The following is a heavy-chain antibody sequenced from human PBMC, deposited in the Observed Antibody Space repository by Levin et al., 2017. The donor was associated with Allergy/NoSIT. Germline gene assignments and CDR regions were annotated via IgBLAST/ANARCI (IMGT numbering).Heavy chain of an antibody. V-gene: IGHV1-2*02. Sequence: ASVKVSCRASGYTFSDYYIHWVRQAPGQGLERMGWINPNRGDTNYAQKFQGRVTMTRDTSISTAYMELTSLRSDDTAVYYCARHATSVPATSGRYFDLWGRGTLVTVSS. CDR3: ARHATSVPATSGRYFDL. J-gene: IGHJ2*01. D-gene: IGHD6-19*01. CDR1: GYTFSDYY. CDR2: INPNRGDT.